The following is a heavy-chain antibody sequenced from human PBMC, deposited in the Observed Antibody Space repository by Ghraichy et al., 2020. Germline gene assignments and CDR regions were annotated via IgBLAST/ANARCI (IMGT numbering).Heavy chain of an antibody. J-gene: IGHJ4*02. Sequence: GGSLRLSCAASGFTFSRYWMHWVRQHPGKGLVWISRINSDGSATTYADSMEGRFTISRDNAKNTLYLQVNSLREEDTAVYYCAREYYTNSWHADYWGQGTLVTVSS. CDR2: INSDGSAT. D-gene: IGHD2-2*02. CDR3: AREYYTNSWHADY. V-gene: IGHV3-74*01. CDR1: GFTFSRYW.